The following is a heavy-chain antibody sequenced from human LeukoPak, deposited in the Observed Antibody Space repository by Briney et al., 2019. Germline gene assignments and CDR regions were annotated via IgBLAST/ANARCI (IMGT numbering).Heavy chain of an antibody. V-gene: IGHV1-69*01. CDR2: IIPIFRAA. CDR3: Y. J-gene: IGHJ4*02. CDR1: GGTFSTYA. D-gene: IGHD5-18*01. Sequence: VASVKVSCKGSGGTFSTYAFNWVRQAPGQGLEWMGGIIPIFRAANYAQNFQGRVTLTADESTSTAYYCARGPGYLGLQSYFDYWGQGTLVTVSS.